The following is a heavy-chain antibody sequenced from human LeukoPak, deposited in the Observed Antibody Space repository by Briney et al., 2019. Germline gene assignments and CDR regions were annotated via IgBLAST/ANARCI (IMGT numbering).Heavy chain of an antibody. CDR3: ARGRGYYDILTGLFDY. V-gene: IGHV4-61*10. CDR1: GDSISSGDYY. Sequence: SETLSLTCTVSGDSISSGDYYWSWIRQPAGKGLEWIGYIYYSGSTNYNPSLKSRVTISVDTSKNQFSLKLSSVTAADTAVYYCARGRGYYDILTGLFDYWGQGTLVTVSS. D-gene: IGHD3-9*01. J-gene: IGHJ4*02. CDR2: IYYSGST.